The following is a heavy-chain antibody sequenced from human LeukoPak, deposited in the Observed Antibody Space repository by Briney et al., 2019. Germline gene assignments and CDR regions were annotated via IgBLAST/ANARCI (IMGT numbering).Heavy chain of an antibody. CDR2: ISWNSGSI. D-gene: IGHD1-26*01. CDR1: GFTFDDYA. J-gene: IGHJ4*02. V-gene: IGHV3-9*01. CDR3: ASGSSPFDY. Sequence: PGRSLRLSCAASGFTFDDYAMHWVRQAPGKGLEWVSGISWNSGSIGYADSVKGRFTISRDNAKNTLYLQMNSLRAEDTAVYYCASGSSPFDYWGQGTLVTVSS.